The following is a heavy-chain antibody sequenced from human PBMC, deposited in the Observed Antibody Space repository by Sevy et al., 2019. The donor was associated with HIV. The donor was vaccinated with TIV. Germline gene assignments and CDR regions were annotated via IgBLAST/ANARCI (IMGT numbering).Heavy chain of an antibody. CDR2: ISGSGGST. D-gene: IGHD3-10*01. Sequence: GGSLRLSCAASGFTFSSYVMSWVRQAPGKGLEWVSAISGSGGSTYYADSVKGRFTISRDNSKNTLYLQMNSLRAEDTAVYYCAKVPPMVRGVIGGWDYWGQGTLVTVSS. CDR3: AKVPPMVRGVIGGWDY. J-gene: IGHJ4*02. V-gene: IGHV3-23*01. CDR1: GFTFSSYV.